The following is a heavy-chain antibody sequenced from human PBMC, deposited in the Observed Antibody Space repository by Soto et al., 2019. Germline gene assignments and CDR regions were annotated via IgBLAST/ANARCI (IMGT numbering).Heavy chain of an antibody. CDR3: ARGESVVGDY. J-gene: IGHJ4*02. CDR2: INAGNGNT. V-gene: IGHV1-3*01. D-gene: IGHD2-15*01. CDR1: GYTFTSYA. Sequence: VKVSCKASGYTFTSYAMHWVRQAPGQRLEWMGWINAGNGNTKCSQKFQDRVTITRDTSASTAYMELSSLSSEDTAVYYCARGESVVGDYWGQGTLVTVSS.